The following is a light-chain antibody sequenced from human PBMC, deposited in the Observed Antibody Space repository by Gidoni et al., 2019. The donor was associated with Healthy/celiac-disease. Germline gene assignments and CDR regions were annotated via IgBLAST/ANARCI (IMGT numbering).Light chain of an antibody. CDR2: GSS. V-gene: IGKV3-15*01. Sequence: EIVMTPSPATLSVSPGERATLSCMASQSVSINLAWYQQKPGQAPRLLIYGSSTRATGIPARVSGSGSGTEFTLTISSLQSEDFAVYYCQQYNTWPQTFGGGTKVEIK. CDR3: QQYNTWPQT. J-gene: IGKJ4*01. CDR1: QSVSIN.